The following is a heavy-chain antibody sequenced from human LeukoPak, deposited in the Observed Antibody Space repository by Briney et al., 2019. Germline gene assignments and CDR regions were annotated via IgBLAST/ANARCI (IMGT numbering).Heavy chain of an antibody. CDR1: GASMSPYY. J-gene: IGHJ3*02. CDR3: ARHPYSDGFDI. CDR2: VYSSGHT. D-gene: IGHD1-1*01. Sequence: PSETLSLTCTVSGASMSPYYWSWIRQPPGKGLEWIAYVYSSGHTNYNPSLKGRVTISVDTSKNQFSLKLNSVTAADTAVYYCARHPYSDGFDIWGQGTMVTVSS. V-gene: IGHV4-59*08.